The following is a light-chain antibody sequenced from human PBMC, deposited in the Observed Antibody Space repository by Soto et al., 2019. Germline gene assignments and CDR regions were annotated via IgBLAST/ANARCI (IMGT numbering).Light chain of an antibody. V-gene: IGKV2-28*01. CDR2: LAS. J-gene: IGKJ4*02. CDR1: QSLLDSKGYNL. Sequence: GVSQTPLSLPVTLGQPPSISCRSSQSLLDSKGYNLLDWYLQKPGQSPQLLIYLASNRASGVPDRFSGSGSGTDFTLKISRVQAEDVGVYYCTQAVHTPPTFGEGTKVDIK. CDR3: TQAVHTPPT.